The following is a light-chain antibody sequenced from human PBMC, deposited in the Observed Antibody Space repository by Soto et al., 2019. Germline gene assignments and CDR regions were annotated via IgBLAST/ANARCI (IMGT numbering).Light chain of an antibody. Sequence: QSVLTQPPSVSGAPGQRVTISCTGSRSNIGAGYDVQWYQQLPGTAPKLLIYGNNNRPSGVPDRFSGSKSGTSASLAITGLQAEDEADYYCQSYDSSLSGGVFGGGTKLTVL. J-gene: IGLJ3*02. CDR1: RSNIGAGYD. CDR2: GNN. CDR3: QSYDSSLSGGV. V-gene: IGLV1-40*01.